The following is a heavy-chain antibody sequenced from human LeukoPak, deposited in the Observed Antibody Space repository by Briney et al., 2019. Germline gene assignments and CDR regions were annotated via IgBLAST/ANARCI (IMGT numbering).Heavy chain of an antibody. J-gene: IGHJ4*02. Sequence: GGSLRLSCAASGFTFSSYEVNWVRQAPGKGLEWVSYISTSGTTTYYADSVKGRFTISRDNAKNSLYLQMNSLRAEDTAVYYCARDWGTGDYLDYWGQGSLVTVSS. D-gene: IGHD3-16*01. V-gene: IGHV3-48*03. CDR3: ARDWGTGDYLDY. CDR1: GFTFSSYE. CDR2: ISTSGTTT.